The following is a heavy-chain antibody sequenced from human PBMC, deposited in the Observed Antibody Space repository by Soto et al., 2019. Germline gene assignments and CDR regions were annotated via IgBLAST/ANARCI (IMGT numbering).Heavy chain of an antibody. CDR1: GFTFDDYA. CDR2: ISWNSGSI. CDR3: AKDIHGDSRAGYFDY. V-gene: IGHV3-9*01. Sequence: GGSLRLSCAASGFTFDDYAMHWVRQAPGKGLEWVSGISWNSGSIGYADSVKGRFTISRDNAKNSLYLQMNSLRAEDTALYYCAKDIHGDSRAGYFDYWGQGTLVTVSS. J-gene: IGHJ4*02. D-gene: IGHD4-17*01.